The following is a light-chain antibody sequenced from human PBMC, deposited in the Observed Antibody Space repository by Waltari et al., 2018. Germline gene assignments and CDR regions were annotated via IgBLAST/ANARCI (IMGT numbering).Light chain of an antibody. CDR1: QSVGKF. V-gene: IGKV3-11*01. CDR3: QQRSDWPPSIT. J-gene: IGKJ5*01. Sequence: EVVLTQSPATPPLSPGERATPPSRASQSVGKFLAWYQKKPGQAPRLLIHDASNRATGIPVTFSGSGSGTDFTLTISSVQPEDFALYFCQQRSDWPPSITFGQGTRLEI. CDR2: DAS.